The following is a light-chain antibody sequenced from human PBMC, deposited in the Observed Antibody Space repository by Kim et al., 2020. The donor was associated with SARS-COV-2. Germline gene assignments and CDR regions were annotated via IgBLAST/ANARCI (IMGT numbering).Light chain of an antibody. CDR2: TNN. CDR3: AAWDENLDGWV. Sequence: QSVLTQPPSVSGTPGQRVTIPCSGSSSNIESNTVNWYQQLPGTAPKLLIYTNNQRPSGVPDRFPGSKSGTSASLAISGLQSEDEADYYCAAWDENLDGWVFGGGTKLTVL. J-gene: IGLJ3*02. CDR1: SSNIESNT. V-gene: IGLV1-44*01.